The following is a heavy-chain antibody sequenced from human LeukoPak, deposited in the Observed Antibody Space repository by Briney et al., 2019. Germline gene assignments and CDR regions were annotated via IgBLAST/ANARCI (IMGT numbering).Heavy chain of an antibody. Sequence: PGGSLRLSCAASGFTFSDYYMSWIRQAPGKRLEWVSYISSSGSTIYYADSVKGRFTISRDNAKNSLYLQMNSLRAEDTAVYYCARDADGDYYYYYMDVWGKGTTVTVSS. CDR2: ISSSGSTI. CDR3: ARDADGDYYYYYMDV. D-gene: IGHD4-17*01. J-gene: IGHJ6*03. V-gene: IGHV3-11*04. CDR1: GFTFSDYY.